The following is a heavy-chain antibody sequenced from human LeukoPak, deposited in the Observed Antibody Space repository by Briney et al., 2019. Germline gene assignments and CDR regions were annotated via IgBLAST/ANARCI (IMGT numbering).Heavy chain of an antibody. J-gene: IGHJ5*02. CDR1: GGSMSTYY. CDR2: IYYSGST. V-gene: IGHV4-59*01. CDR3: AREGVTHNWFDP. D-gene: IGHD4-23*01. Sequence: SETLSLTCTVSGGSMSTYYWSWIRQPPGKGLEWIGYIYYSGSTNYKPSLKSRVTMSVDTSKNQFSLKLSSVTAADTAVYYCAREGVTHNWFDPWGQGTLVTVSS.